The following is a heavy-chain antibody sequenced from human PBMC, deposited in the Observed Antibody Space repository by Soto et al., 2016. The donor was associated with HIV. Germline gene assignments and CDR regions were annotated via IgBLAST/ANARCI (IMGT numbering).Heavy chain of an antibody. Sequence: QVQLVQSGAEVKKPGASVRVSCKASGYTFTNYGINWVRQAPGQGLEWMGWISVYNGNTNYAQKLQGRVTMTTDTSTSTAYMELRSLRSDDTAVYYCARAYIVVVVATTHDSFDFWGQGTMVTVSS. D-gene: IGHD2-15*01. CDR1: GYTFTNYG. V-gene: IGHV1-18*01. CDR3: ARAYIVVVVATTHDSFDF. CDR2: ISVYNGNT. J-gene: IGHJ3*01.